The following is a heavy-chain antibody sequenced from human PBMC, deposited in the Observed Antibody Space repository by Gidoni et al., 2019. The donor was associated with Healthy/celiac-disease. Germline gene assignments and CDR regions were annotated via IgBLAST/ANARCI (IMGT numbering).Heavy chain of an antibody. CDR2: IIPIFGTA. CDR3: ARDHLPYYYGSGSYYRDYYGMDV. CDR1: GGNFSSYA. D-gene: IGHD3-10*01. Sequence: QVQLVQSGAEVKKPGSSVKVSCKASGGNFSSYAISWVRQAPGQGLEWMGGIIPIFGTANYAQKVQGRVTITADKSTSTAYRELSSLRSEDTAVYYCARDHLPYYYGSGSYYRDYYGMDVWGQGTTVTVSS. J-gene: IGHJ6*02. V-gene: IGHV1-69*06.